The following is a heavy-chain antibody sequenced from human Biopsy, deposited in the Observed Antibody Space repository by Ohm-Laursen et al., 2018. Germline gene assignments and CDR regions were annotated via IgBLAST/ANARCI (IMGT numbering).Heavy chain of an antibody. CDR1: GYKFTSYG. CDR2: INTYNGNT. V-gene: IGHV1-18*01. D-gene: IGHD2-21*01. Sequence: GASVKVSCKTSGYKFTSYGMSWVRQAPGQGLEWMGWINTYNGNTNYAQNLQGRVTMTTDTSTSTAYMELRSLRSDDTAVYYCARVALPLYLDNWGQGTRVTVSS. CDR3: ARVALPLYLDN. J-gene: IGHJ4*02.